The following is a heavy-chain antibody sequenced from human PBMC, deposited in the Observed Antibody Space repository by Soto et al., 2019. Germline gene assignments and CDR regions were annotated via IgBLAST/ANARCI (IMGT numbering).Heavy chain of an antibody. CDR2: IIPIFGTA. J-gene: IGHJ5*02. V-gene: IGHV1-69*01. CDR3: AGILSGYSEGGDWFDP. CDR1: GGTFSSYA. Sequence: QVQLVQSGAEVKKPGSSVKVSCKASGGTFSSYAISWVRQAPGQGLEWMGGIIPIFGTANYAQKFQGRVTINADESTSTAYMELSSLRSEDTAVYYCAGILSGYSEGGDWFDPWGQGTLVTVSS. D-gene: IGHD3-3*01.